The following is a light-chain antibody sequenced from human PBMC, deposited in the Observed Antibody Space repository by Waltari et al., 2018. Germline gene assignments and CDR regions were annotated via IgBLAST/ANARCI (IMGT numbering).Light chain of an antibody. J-gene: IGLJ2*01. CDR3: ISRDSSFNHMV. CDR2: GKN. V-gene: IGLV3-19*01. CDR1: SLRTYY. Sequence: SSELTQDPAVSVALGQTVRITCKGDSLRTYYANWYQKKPGQAHVLFIYGKNNRPSGIPDRFSASSSGNTASLTITGAQAEDEADYYCISRDSSFNHMVFGGGTKLTVL.